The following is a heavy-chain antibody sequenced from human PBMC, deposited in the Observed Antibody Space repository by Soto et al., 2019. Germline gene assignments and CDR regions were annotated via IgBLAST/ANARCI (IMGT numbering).Heavy chain of an antibody. J-gene: IGHJ5*02. CDR3: ARDGVAAAGSQNWLDT. Sequence: ASVKVSCKASGDIFTGYYMHWVRQAPGQGLEWVGWINPKSGGTNYAQNFQGRATITRDSSISTVYLELTSLRPDDTAVYYCARDGVAAAGSQNWLDTWGQGTLVTVSS. CDR1: GDIFTGYY. D-gene: IGHD6-25*01. CDR2: INPKSGGT. V-gene: IGHV1-2*02.